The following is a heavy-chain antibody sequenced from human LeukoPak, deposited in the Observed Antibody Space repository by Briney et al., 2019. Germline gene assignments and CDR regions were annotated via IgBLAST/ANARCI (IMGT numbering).Heavy chain of an antibody. CDR3: AREDMATIWDTVAYYFDY. D-gene: IGHD5-24*01. Sequence: SQTLSLTCTVSGGSICSGSYYCSWIRQPAGKGLELIGRIYTSGSTNYNPSLKSRVTISVDTSKKQFSLKLSSVTAACTAVYYCAREDMATIWDTVAYYFDYWGQGTLVTVTS. CDR2: IYTSGST. CDR1: GGSICSGSYY. J-gene: IGHJ4*02. V-gene: IGHV4-61*02.